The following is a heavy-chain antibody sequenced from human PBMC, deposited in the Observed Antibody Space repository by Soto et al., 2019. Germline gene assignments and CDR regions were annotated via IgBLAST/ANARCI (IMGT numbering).Heavy chain of an antibody. J-gene: IGHJ3*02. CDR2: ISSSSSYI. V-gene: IGHV3-21*01. D-gene: IGHD3-22*01. CDR1: GFTFSSYS. Sequence: GGSLRLSCAASGFTFSSYSMNWVRQAPGKGLEWVSSISSSSSYIYYADSVKGRFTISRDNAKNSLYLQMNSLRAEDTAVYYCARSYGITMIVVVPGAFDIWGQGTMVTVSS. CDR3: ARSYGITMIVVVPGAFDI.